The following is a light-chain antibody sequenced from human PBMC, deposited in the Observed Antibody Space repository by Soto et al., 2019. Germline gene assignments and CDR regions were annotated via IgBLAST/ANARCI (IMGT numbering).Light chain of an antibody. CDR3: QQRSNWPSGT. J-gene: IGKJ1*01. Sequence: EIVLTQSPATLSLSPGERATLSCRASQSVTNYLAWYHQNPGQAPRLLIYDASNRATGIPARFSGSGSGTDFTLTISSLEPEDFAVYYCQQRSNWPSGTFGQGTKVEIK. CDR1: QSVTNY. CDR2: DAS. V-gene: IGKV3-11*01.